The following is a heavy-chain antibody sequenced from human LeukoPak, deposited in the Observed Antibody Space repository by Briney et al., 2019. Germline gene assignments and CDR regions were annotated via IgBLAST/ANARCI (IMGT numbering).Heavy chain of an antibody. D-gene: IGHD6-13*01. CDR1: GYTFTSYY. CDR3: VAAAGTGWFDP. CDR2: INPSGGST. V-gene: IGHV1-46*01. J-gene: IGHJ5*02. Sequence: EASVKVSCKASGYTFTSYYMHWVRQAPGQGLEWMGIINPSGGSTSYAQKFQSRVTMTRDMSTSTVYMELSSLRSEDAAVYYCVAAAGTGWFDPWGQGTLVTVSS.